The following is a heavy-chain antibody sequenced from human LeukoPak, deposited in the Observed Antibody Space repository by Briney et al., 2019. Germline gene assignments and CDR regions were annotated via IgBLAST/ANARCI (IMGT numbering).Heavy chain of an antibody. D-gene: IGHD2-2*01. CDR3: ARVAVVVPVFTS. CDR2: IYYSGST. Sequence: SETLSLTCTVSGGSISSSSYYWGWIRQPPGKGLEWIGSIYYSGSTYYNPSLKSRVTISVDTSKNQFSLKLSSVTAADTAVYYCARVAVVVPVFTSWGQGTLVTVSS. CDR1: GGSISSSSYY. V-gene: IGHV4-39*07. J-gene: IGHJ4*02.